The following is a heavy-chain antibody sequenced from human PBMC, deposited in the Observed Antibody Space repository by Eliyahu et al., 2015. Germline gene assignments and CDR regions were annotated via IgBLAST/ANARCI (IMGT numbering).Heavy chain of an antibody. V-gene: IGHV1-69*01. CDR2: IIPVFGTA. D-gene: IGHD3-10*01. J-gene: IGHJ6*02. CDR3: ARVDYYGSGSYSRSYYYYGMDV. Sequence: APGQGLEWMGGIIPVFGTANYAQKFQGRVTITADESTSTAYMELSSLRSEDTAVYYCARVDYYGSGSYSRSYYYYGMDVWGQGTTVTVSS.